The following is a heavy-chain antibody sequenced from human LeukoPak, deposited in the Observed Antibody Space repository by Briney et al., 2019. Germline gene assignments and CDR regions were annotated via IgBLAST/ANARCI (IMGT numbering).Heavy chain of an antibody. V-gene: IGHV3-48*03. J-gene: IGHJ4*02. Sequence: GGSLRLSCEASGFTFSGYEMNWVRQAPGKGLEWVSYISSGGSIIYYADSVKGRFTISRDNANNSLYLQMNSLRAEDTAVYYCERDFRTPWGQGTLVTVSS. CDR3: ERDFRTP. CDR1: GFTFSGYE. D-gene: IGHD2-15*01. CDR2: ISSGGSII.